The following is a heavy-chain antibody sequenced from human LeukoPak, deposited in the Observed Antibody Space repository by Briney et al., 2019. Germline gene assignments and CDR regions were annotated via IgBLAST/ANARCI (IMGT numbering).Heavy chain of an antibody. V-gene: IGHV3-21*04. CDR2: ISSSSSYI. Sequence: GGSLRLSCAASGFTFSSYSMNWVRQAPGKGLEWVSSISSSSSYIYYADSVKGRFTISRDNAKRSLYLQMNSLRAEDTALYYCARDRGSSWYSYFDYWGQGTLVTVSS. J-gene: IGHJ4*02. CDR3: ARDRGSSWYSYFDY. D-gene: IGHD6-13*01. CDR1: GFTFSSYS.